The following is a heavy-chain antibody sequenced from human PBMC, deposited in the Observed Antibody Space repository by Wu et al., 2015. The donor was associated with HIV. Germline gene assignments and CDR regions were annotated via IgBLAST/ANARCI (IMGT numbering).Heavy chain of an antibody. Sequence: QVHLEQSGATVKTPGASVTVSCKASGYPFLYHYIHWVRQAPGQGLEWMGGIIPISGRSQYAQKFQDRVIIISDESTSTVDMEVSSLTSDDTAVYYCASGAHCGGDCYSVRHWGQGTLVIVSS. CDR3: ASGAHCGGDCYSVRH. V-gene: IGHV1-69*01. D-gene: IGHD2-21*02. J-gene: IGHJ4*02. CDR1: GYPFLYHY. CDR2: IIPISGRS.